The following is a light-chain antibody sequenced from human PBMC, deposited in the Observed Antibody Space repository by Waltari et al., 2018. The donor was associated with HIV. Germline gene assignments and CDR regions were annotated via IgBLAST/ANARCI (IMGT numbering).Light chain of an antibody. CDR2: EDI. J-gene: IGLJ3*02. CDR3: NSYTGSRKM. Sequence: QSALTQPPSASGSPGPSVTISCTGVSSATGPYKYVSWYQQHPGKVPQLLIFEDIRRPSGVPDRFSGSKSDDTASLTVSGLQPDDEADYYCNSYTGSRKMFGGGTKLTVL. V-gene: IGLV2-8*01. CDR1: SSATGPYKY.